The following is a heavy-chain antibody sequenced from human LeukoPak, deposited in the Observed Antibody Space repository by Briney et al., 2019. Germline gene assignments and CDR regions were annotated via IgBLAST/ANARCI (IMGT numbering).Heavy chain of an antibody. CDR3: ASGYCSGGSCYRWIDY. J-gene: IGHJ4*02. D-gene: IGHD2-15*01. V-gene: IGHV1-18*01. Sequence: ASVKVSCKASGYTFTSYGISWVRQAPGQGLEWMGWISAYNGNTNYAQKLQGRVTMTTDTSTSTAYMELRSLRSDDTAVYYCASGYCSGGSCYRWIDYWGQGTLVIVSS. CDR1: GYTFTSYG. CDR2: ISAYNGNT.